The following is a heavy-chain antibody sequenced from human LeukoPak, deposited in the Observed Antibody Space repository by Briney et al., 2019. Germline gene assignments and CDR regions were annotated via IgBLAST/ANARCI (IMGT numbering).Heavy chain of an antibody. V-gene: IGHV1-2*02. CDR3: ARDPSGTYCGGDCYFGAFDI. Sequence: ASVKVSCKASGYTFTGYYMHWVRQAPGQGLEWVGWINPNSGGTNYAQKFQGRVTMTRDTSISTAYMELSRLRSDDTGVYYCARDPSGTYCGGDCYFGAFDIWGQGTMVTVSS. CDR1: GYTFTGYY. CDR2: INPNSGGT. J-gene: IGHJ3*02. D-gene: IGHD2-21*02.